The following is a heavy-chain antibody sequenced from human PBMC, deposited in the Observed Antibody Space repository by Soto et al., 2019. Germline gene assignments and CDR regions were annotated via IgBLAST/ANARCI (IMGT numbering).Heavy chain of an antibody. V-gene: IGHV4-31*03. CDR2: IYDSGST. J-gene: IGHJ4*02. CDR1: GGSISSGGYY. Sequence: QVELQESGPGLVKPSQTLSLTCTVSGGSISSGGYYWSWVRQHPGKCLEWIGYIYDSGSTYYNPSLKRRVTISVDTSKNQFSLKLTSVTAADTAVYYCASQATGWSPDYWGQGTLVTVSS. D-gene: IGHD6-19*01. CDR3: ASQATGWSPDY.